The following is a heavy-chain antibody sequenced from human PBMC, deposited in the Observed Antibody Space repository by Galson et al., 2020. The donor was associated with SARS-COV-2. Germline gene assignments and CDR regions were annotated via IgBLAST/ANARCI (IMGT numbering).Heavy chain of an antibody. CDR2: IYYSGST. Sequence: SQTLSLTCTVSGGPTSSSYWSWIRQPPGKGLEWIGYIYYSGSTYYNPSLKSRVTISVDTSKNQFSLKLSSVTAADTAVYYCARLGYWSTIRCQPFDYWGQGTLVTVSS. CDR1: GGPTSSSY. D-gene: IGHD2-2*01. CDR3: ARLGYWSTIRCQPFDY. V-gene: IGHV4-59*01. J-gene: IGHJ4*02.